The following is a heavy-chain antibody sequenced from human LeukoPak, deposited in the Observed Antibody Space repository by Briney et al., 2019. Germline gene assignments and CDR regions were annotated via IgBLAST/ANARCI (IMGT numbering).Heavy chain of an antibody. J-gene: IGHJ4*02. D-gene: IGHD2-21*02. Sequence: PSETLSLTXTVSGGSISSYYWSWIRQPPGKGLEWIGYIFYSGNTNYNPSLKSRVTISVDTSKNQFSLKLSSVTAADTAVYYCTRGGDWAFDYWGQGTLVTVSS. CDR1: GGSISSYY. V-gene: IGHV4-59*01. CDR3: TRGGDWAFDY. CDR2: IFYSGNT.